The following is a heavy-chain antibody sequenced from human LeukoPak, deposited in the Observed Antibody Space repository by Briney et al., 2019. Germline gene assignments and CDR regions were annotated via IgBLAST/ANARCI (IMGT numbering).Heavy chain of an antibody. D-gene: IGHD4-17*01. CDR1: GRSFSGYY. V-gene: IGHV4-34*01. J-gene: IGHJ4*02. Sequence: PSETLSLTCAVYGRSFSGYYWSWIRQPPGKGLEWIGEINHSGSTNYNPSLKSRVTISVDTSKNQFSLKLSSVTAADTAVYSCASRATTVAENPPPDYWGQGTLVTVSS. CDR2: INHSGST. CDR3: ASRATTVAENPPPDY.